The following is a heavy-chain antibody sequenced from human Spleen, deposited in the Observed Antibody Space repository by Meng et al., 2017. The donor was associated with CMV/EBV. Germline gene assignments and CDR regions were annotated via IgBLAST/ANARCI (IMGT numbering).Heavy chain of an antibody. D-gene: IGHD1-26*01. CDR1: GGSISSYY. J-gene: IGHJ6*02. V-gene: IGHV4-59*01. CDR2: IYYSGST. CDR3: ARGGGSYPHYYYGMDV. Sequence: LSCTVPGGSISSYYWSWIRQPPGKGLEWIGYIYYSGSTNYNPSLKSRVTISVDTSKNQFSLKLSSVTAADTAVYYWARGGGSYPHYYYGMDVWGQGTTVTVSS.